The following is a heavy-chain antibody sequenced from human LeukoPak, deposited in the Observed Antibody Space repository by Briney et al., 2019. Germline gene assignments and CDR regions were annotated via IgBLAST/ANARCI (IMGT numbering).Heavy chain of an antibody. CDR2: INHSGGT. D-gene: IGHD6-19*01. Sequence: GSLRLSCAASGFTFSSYAISWIRQPPGKGLEWIGEINHSGGTNYNPSLKSRVTISVDTSKNQFSLKLSSVTAADTAVYFCARDTTPYSSGWYDYWGQGTLVTVSS. V-gene: IGHV4-34*01. CDR1: GFTFSSYA. CDR3: ARDTTPYSSGWYDY. J-gene: IGHJ4*02.